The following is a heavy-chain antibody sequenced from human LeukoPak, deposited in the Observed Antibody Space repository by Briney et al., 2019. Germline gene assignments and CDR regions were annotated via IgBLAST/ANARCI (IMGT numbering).Heavy chain of an antibody. D-gene: IGHD2-2*01. Sequence: KTGGSLRLSCAASGFTFSDYYMSWIRQAPGKGLEGVSYISSSGSNIYYADSVKGRFTISRDNAKNSLYLQMNSLRAEDTAVYYCARDHLGYCSSTSCLTRDWFDPWGQGTMVTVSS. CDR1: GFTFSDYY. V-gene: IGHV3-11*01. J-gene: IGHJ5*02. CDR2: ISSSGSNI. CDR3: ARDHLGYCSSTSCLTRDWFDP.